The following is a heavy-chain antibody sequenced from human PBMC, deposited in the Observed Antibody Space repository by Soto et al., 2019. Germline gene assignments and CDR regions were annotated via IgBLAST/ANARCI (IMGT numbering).Heavy chain of an antibody. CDR1: GFTFSSYG. V-gene: IGHV3-33*01. D-gene: IGHD1-26*01. J-gene: IGHJ4*02. CDR2: IWYDGSNK. CDR3: ARVASGSYFRNYYFDY. Sequence: PWGSLGIGCASYGFTFSSYGMHWVRQAPGKGLEWVAVIWYDGSNKYYADSVKGRFTISRDNSKNTLYLQMNGLRAEDTAVYYCARVASGSYFRNYYFDYWGQGTMVTVSS.